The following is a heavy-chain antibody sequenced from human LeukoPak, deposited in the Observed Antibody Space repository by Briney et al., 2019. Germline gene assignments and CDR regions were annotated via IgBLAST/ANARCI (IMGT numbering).Heavy chain of an antibody. J-gene: IGHJ4*02. V-gene: IGHV1-2*02. CDR3: ARVGSIAAVLYYFDY. CDR2: INPNSGGT. D-gene: IGHD6-13*01. Sequence: SVKVSCKASGYTFTGYYMHWVRQAPGRGLEWMGWINPNSGGTNYAQKFQGRVTMTRDTSISTAYMELSRLRSDDTAVYYCARVGSIAAVLYYFDYWGQGTLVTVSS. CDR1: GYTFTGYY.